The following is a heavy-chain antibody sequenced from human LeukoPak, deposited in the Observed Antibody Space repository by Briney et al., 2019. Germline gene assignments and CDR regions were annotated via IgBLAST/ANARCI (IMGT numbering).Heavy chain of an antibody. CDR3: ARGRSIVGATLPY. Sequence: GASVTVSCKASGYTFTSYDINWVRQATGQGLEWMGWMNPNSGNTGYAQKFQGRVTMTRNTSISTAYMELSSLRSEDTAVYYCARGRSIVGATLPYWGQGTLVTVSP. CDR1: GYTFTSYD. V-gene: IGHV1-8*01. J-gene: IGHJ4*02. D-gene: IGHD1-26*01. CDR2: MNPNSGNT.